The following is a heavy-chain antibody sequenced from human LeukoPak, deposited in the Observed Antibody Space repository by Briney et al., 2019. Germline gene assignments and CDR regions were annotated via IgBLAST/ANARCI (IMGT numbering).Heavy chain of an antibody. V-gene: IGHV3-21*01. J-gene: IGHJ4*02. Sequence: GGSLRLSCASSGFTFSSFTMNWVGQAPGKGLEWVSSITGSSTHIYYADSVKGRCTISRDNAKDSLYLQMNSLRADDTAVYYCSRAQTMVPDYWGQGTLVTVSS. CDR1: GFTFSSFT. CDR3: SRAQTMVPDY. D-gene: IGHD4/OR15-4a*01. CDR2: ITGSSTHI.